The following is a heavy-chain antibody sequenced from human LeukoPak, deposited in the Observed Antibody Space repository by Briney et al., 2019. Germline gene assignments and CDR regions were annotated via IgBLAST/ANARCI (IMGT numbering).Heavy chain of an antibody. D-gene: IGHD6-19*01. CDR2: ISGSGDTT. Sequence: GGPLRLSCAASGFTFSSYAMSWVRQTPGKGLEWVSAISGSGDTTYYADSVKGRFTISRDNSKNTLYLQMHSLRAEDTALYYCAKTFLEQWLVDHWGQGTLVTVSS. CDR3: AKTFLEQWLVDH. CDR1: GFTFSSYA. V-gene: IGHV3-23*01. J-gene: IGHJ4*02.